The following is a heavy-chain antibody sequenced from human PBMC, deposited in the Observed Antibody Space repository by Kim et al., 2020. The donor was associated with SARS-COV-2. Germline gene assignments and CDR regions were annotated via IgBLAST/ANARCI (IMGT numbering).Heavy chain of an antibody. CDR2: ISGNGLSI. CDR3: AKDAAMIDRGYLDN. J-gene: IGHJ4*02. CDR1: GFTFSSSA. D-gene: IGHD2-2*01. Sequence: GGSLRLSCAASGFTFSSSAMSWVRQAPGKGLEWVSGISGNGLSIYYADSVKGRFTVSRDKSRKTLYLQMNSLRAEDTAVYYCAKDAAMIDRGYLDNWGQGTLVTVSS. V-gene: IGHV3-23*01.